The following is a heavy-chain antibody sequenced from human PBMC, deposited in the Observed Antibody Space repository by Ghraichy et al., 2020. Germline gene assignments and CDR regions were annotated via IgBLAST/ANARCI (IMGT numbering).Heavy chain of an antibody. D-gene: IGHD1-1*01. Sequence: WGSLRLSCADSGFTFSSYWMSWVRQAPGKGLEWVANIKQDGSEKYYVDSVKGRFTISRDNTKSSLYLQMNSLRAEDTAVYYCARDRGPNCLDYWGQGTLVTVSS. V-gene: IGHV3-7*01. J-gene: IGHJ4*02. CDR2: IKQDGSEK. CDR3: ARDRGPNCLDY. CDR1: GFTFSSYW.